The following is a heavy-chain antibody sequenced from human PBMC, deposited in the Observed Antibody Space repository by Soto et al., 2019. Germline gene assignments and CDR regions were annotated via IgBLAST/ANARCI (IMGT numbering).Heavy chain of an antibody. CDR3: ARGGTVYFDY. J-gene: IGHJ4*02. D-gene: IGHD1-1*01. Sequence: SATLSLTCTVSGGSLSSYYWSWIRQPPGKGLEWIGYIYYSGSTNYNPSLKSRVTISVDTSKNQFSLKLSSVTAADTAVYYCARGGTVYFDYWGQGTLVTVSS. CDR1: GGSLSSYY. CDR2: IYYSGST. V-gene: IGHV4-59*01.